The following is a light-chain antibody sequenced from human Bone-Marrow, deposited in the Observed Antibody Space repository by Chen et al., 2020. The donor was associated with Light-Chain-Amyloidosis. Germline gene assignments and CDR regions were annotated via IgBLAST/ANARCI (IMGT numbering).Light chain of an antibody. CDR3: SSYTITNTLV. V-gene: IGLV2-14*01. J-gene: IGLJ1*01. Sequence: QSALTQPASVSGSPGQSITISCTGTNSDVGGDNHVSWHQQHPDKAPKLMIYEVTNRPSWVPDRFSGYKSDNTASLTISGLQTEDEADYFCSSYTITNTLVFGSGTRVTVL. CDR1: NSDVGGDNH. CDR2: EVT.